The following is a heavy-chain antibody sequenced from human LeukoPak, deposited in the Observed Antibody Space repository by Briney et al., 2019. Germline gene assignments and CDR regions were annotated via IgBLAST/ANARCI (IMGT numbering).Heavy chain of an antibody. Sequence: GASVKVSCKASGYTFTAYYMHWVRQPPGQGLEWMGWINPNSGGTNYAQKFQSRVTMTRDTSISTACVELSRLTSDDTAVYYCARGGSYSSGYYYVIDFWGQGTLVTVSS. CDR1: GYTFTAYY. J-gene: IGHJ4*02. D-gene: IGHD3-22*01. CDR2: INPNSGGT. CDR3: ARGGSYSSGYYYVIDF. V-gene: IGHV1-2*02.